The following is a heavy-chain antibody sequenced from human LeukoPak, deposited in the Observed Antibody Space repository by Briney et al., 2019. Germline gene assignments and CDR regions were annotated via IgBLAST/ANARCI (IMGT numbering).Heavy chain of an antibody. CDR1: GGSISSSGYS. CDR3: ARFFLLATYYFDY. V-gene: IGHV4-39*07. D-gene: IGHD2/OR15-2a*01. Sequence: SETLSLTCSVSGGSISSSGYSWGWVRQPPGKGLEWIGGIYHSGSTFYNPSLESRVTISVDTSKNQFSLKLSSVTAADTAVYYCARFFLLATYYFDYWGPGTLVTVSS. J-gene: IGHJ4*02. CDR2: IYHSGST.